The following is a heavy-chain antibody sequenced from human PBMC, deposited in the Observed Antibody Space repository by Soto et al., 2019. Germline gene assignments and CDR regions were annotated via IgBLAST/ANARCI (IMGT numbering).Heavy chain of an antibody. CDR3: AKRRQEDYGDYDITGDDSFDM. CDR1: GLTFSSCV. D-gene: IGHD4-17*01. Sequence: EVQLLDSGGGLVQPGGSLRLSCAASGLTFSSCVMNWVRQVPGKGLEWVSGISGSGGSTYYADSVKGRFTISRDNSQNMVYLQMNSLRAEDTAVYYCAKRRQEDYGDYDITGDDSFDMWGQGTKVTVSS. V-gene: IGHV3-23*01. J-gene: IGHJ3*02. CDR2: ISGSGGST.